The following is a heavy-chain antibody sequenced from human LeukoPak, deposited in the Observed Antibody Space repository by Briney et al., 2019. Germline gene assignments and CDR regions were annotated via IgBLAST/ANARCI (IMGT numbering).Heavy chain of an antibody. CDR2: ISSSSSTI. CDR1: GFTFSSYS. CDR3: AREDGYYYGSGSPRFDP. D-gene: IGHD3-10*01. J-gene: IGHJ5*02. V-gene: IGHV3-48*04. Sequence: GGSLRLSCAASGFTFSSYSMNWVRQAPGKGLEWVSYISSSSSTIYYADSVKGRFTISRDNAKNSLYLQMNSLRAEDTAVFYCAREDGYYYGSGSPRFDPWGQGTLVTVSS.